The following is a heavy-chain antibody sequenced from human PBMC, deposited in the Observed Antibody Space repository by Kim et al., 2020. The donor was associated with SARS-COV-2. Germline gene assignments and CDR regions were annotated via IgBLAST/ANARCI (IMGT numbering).Heavy chain of an antibody. D-gene: IGHD3-10*01. V-gene: IGHV7-4-1*02. Sequence: ASVKVSCKASGYTFTSYAMNWVRQAPGQGLEWMGWINTNTGNPTYAQGFTGRFVFSLDTSVSTAYLQISSLKAEDTAVYYCARARPMVRGTSWPYYYYYYGMDVWGQGTTVTVSS. CDR3: ARARPMVRGTSWPYYYYYYGMDV. J-gene: IGHJ6*02. CDR2: INTNTGNP. CDR1: GYTFTSYA.